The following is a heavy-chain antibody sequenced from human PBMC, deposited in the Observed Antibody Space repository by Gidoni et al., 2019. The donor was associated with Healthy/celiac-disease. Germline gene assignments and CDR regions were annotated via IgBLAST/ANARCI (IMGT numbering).Heavy chain of an antibody. CDR1: GFPFSSYS. J-gene: IGHJ6*03. D-gene: IGHD3-3*02. CDR2: ISSSSSYI. Sequence: EVQLVESGGGLVKPGGSLRLSCAASGFPFSSYSMNWVRQAPGKGLEWVSSISSSSSYIYYADSVKGRFTISRDNAKNSLYLQMNSLRAEDTAVYYCARAHFWSDYYYYMDVWGKGTTVTVSS. V-gene: IGHV3-21*01. CDR3: ARAHFWSDYYYYMDV.